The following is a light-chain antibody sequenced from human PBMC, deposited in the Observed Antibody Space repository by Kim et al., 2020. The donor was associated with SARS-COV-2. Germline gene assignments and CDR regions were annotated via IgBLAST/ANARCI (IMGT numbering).Light chain of an antibody. J-gene: IGLJ3*02. CDR1: SLRSYY. V-gene: IGLV3-19*01. Sequence: SSELTQDPDVSVALGQTVKITCHGDSLRSYYASWYQLKPGQAPILVMYDRNHRPSGIPDRFSGSTSGSTASLTITGAQAEDEADYYCHSRDVTGDHLVFGGGTKVTVL. CDR3: HSRDVTGDHLV. CDR2: DRN.